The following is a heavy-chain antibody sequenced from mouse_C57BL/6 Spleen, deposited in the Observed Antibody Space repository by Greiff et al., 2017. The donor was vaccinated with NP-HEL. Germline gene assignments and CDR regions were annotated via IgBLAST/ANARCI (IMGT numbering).Heavy chain of an antibody. V-gene: IGHV5-4*03. D-gene: IGHD2-4*01. Sequence: EVKLMESGGGLVKPGGSLKLSCAASGFTFSSYAMSWVRQTPEKRLEWVATISDGGSYTYYPDNVKGRFTISRDNAKNNLYLQMSHLKSEDTAMYYCARAYDYVFAYWGQGTLVTVSA. J-gene: IGHJ3*01. CDR2: ISDGGSYT. CDR1: GFTFSSYA. CDR3: ARAYDYVFAY.